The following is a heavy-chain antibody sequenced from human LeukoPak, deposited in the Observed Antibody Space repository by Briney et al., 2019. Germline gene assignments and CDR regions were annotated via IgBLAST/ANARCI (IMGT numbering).Heavy chain of an antibody. V-gene: IGHV3-21*01. CDR1: GFSFSSPG. J-gene: IGHJ3*02. Sequence: GGSLRLSCTAYGFSFSSPGMNWVRQAPRKGLEWVSSINGESTFKVYADSVKGRFTISRDNAKNSLYLQMDSLRAEDTAVYYCAKYQTGTWTSYDSSDIWGQGTLVTVSS. CDR3: AKYQTGTWTSYDSSDI. CDR2: INGESTFK. D-gene: IGHD1-7*01.